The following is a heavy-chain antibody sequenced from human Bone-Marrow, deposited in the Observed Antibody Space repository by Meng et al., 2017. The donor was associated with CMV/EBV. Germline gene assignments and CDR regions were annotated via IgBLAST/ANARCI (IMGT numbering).Heavy chain of an antibody. D-gene: IGHD3-3*01. CDR2: INKDETKT. CDR3: ARDRGFWEWSLDN. Sequence: GESLKISCAASGFSISNYWMHWVRQVPGQGLTWVSDINKDETKTSYADSVRGRFTISRDNAKNTLFLQMDSLGADDTAVYYCARDRGFWEWSLDNWGQGQLVTVSS. CDR1: GFSISNYW. V-gene: IGHV3-74*01. J-gene: IGHJ4*02.